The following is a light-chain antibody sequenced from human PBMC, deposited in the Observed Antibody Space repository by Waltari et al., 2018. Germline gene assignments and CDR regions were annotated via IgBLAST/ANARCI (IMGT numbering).Light chain of an antibody. CDR1: QNIGSW. Sequence: DIQMTQSPSTLSASVGDRVTITCRASQNIGSWLAWYQQKPGKAPNLLIYKSSDSETGVPSRYSGSGSGTEVTLTISSLQPDDFATYYCQQYDIYWTFGQGTTVEMK. CDR2: KSS. J-gene: IGKJ1*01. CDR3: QQYDIYWT. V-gene: IGKV1-5*03.